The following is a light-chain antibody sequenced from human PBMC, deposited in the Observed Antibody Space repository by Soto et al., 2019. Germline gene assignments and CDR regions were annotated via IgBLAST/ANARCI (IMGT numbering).Light chain of an antibody. CDR3: QQDYNLPPT. J-gene: IGKJ1*01. Sequence: EIVMTQSPATLSLSPGERATLSCRASQSVSSSYLSWYQQKPGQAPRLLIYGASNRATGIPARFSGSGSGKDFTLTISSLQPEDFAVYYCQQDYNLPPTFGQGTKVEIK. CDR2: GAS. V-gene: IGKV3D-7*01. CDR1: QSVSSSY.